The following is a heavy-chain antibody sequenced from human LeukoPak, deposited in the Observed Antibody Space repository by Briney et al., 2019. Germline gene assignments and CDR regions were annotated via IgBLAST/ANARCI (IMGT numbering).Heavy chain of an antibody. CDR2: IYYSRST. J-gene: IGHJ4*02. CDR3: ARQGVVGATGFDC. CDR1: GGSISEISYY. D-gene: IGHD1-26*01. Sequence: SETLSVTCSVSGGSISEISYYWGWLRQPPGKGLKWIGNIYYSRSTYNNPSLESRVVISGETSRNQFSLKLTSVTATDTAVYYCARQGVVGATGFDCWGEGSLVTVYS. V-gene: IGHV4-39*01.